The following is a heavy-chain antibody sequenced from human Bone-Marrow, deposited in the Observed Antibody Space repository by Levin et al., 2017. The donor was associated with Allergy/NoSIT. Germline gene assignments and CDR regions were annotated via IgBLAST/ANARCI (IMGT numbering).Heavy chain of an antibody. J-gene: IGHJ5*02. D-gene: IGHD2-2*01. CDR2: INTYNGNT. CDR1: GYTFNSYA. CDR3: AGVGCSSTSCYVGNWFDP. Sequence: PGGSLRLSCKASGYTFNSYALSWVRQAPGQGLEWLAWINTYNGNTNYAQKVQGRVTLTTDTSTNTAYMELRSLRSDDTAVYYFAGVGCSSTSCYVGNWFDPWGQGTLVTVSS. V-gene: IGHV1-18*01.